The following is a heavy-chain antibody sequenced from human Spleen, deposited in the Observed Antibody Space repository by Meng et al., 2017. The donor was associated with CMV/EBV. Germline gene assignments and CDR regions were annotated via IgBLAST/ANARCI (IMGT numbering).Heavy chain of an antibody. CDR2: VYHSGRT. CDR1: GRSISCCDYY. CDR3: ARDPNGSGYIKWYFDL. D-gene: IGHD3-3*01. Sequence: GRSISCCDYYWCCIPPPPGQGLDWFVSVYHSGRTYSTPSLKSLLTISLDTSKNHYSLKLSFVTAADTAVYYCARDPNGSGYIKWYFDLRGRGTLVTSPQ. J-gene: IGHJ2*01. V-gene: IGHV4-39*07.